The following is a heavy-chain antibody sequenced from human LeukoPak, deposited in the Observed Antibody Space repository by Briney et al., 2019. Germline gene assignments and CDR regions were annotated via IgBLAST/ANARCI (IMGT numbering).Heavy chain of an antibody. CDR1: GGSISSYY. CDR3: ARHVAIFGVVIITRIDAFDI. J-gene: IGHJ3*02. CDR2: IYYSGST. V-gene: IGHV4-59*08. D-gene: IGHD3-3*01. Sequence: PSETLSLTCTVSGGSISSYYWSWIRQPPGKGLEWTGYIYYSGSTNYNFSLKSRVTISVDTSKNQFSLKLSSVTAADTAVYYCARHVAIFGVVIITRIDAFDIWGQGTMVTVSS.